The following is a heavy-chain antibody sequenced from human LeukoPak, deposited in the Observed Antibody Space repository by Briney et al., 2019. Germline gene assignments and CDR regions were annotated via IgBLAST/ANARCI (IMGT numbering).Heavy chain of an antibody. Sequence: GGSLRLSCAASGFTFSSYRMNWVRQAPGKGLEWVSSISSSSSYVYYADSVKGRFTISRDNAKNSLYLQMNSLRAEDTAVYYCTRNPRITGTTGYMDVWGKGTTVTVSS. CDR3: TRNPRITGTTGYMDV. J-gene: IGHJ6*03. CDR2: ISSSSSYV. CDR1: GFTFSSYR. D-gene: IGHD1-7*01. V-gene: IGHV3-21*01.